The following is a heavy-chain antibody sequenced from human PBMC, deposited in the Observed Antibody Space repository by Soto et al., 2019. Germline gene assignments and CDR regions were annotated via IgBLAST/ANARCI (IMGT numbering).Heavy chain of an antibody. V-gene: IGHV3-7*01. CDR2: IKEDGSEI. CDR3: GRGIAFDNVN. J-gene: IGHJ4*02. Sequence: PGGSLRLSCAVSEFNVMSYWMSWVRQAPGKGLEWVASIKEDGSEIYYLQSVRGRFTISRDSAGNALHLAMNYLSAEDTGVYFCGRGIAFDNVNWGQGTLVTVSS. D-gene: IGHD2-21*01. CDR1: EFNVMSYW.